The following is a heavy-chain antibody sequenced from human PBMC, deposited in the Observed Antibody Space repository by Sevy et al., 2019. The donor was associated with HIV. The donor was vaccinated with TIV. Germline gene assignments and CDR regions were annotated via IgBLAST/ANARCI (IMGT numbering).Heavy chain of an antibody. V-gene: IGHV3-43*01. CDR3: ANGSHYYDSSGPGDY. D-gene: IGHD3-22*01. Sequence: GGSLRLSCAASGFTFDDYTMHWVRQAPGKGLEWVSLISWDGGSTYYADSVKGRFTISRDNSKNSLYLQMNSLRTEDTALYYCANGSHYYDSSGPGDYWGQGTLVTVSS. CDR1: GFTFDDYT. CDR2: ISWDGGST. J-gene: IGHJ4*02.